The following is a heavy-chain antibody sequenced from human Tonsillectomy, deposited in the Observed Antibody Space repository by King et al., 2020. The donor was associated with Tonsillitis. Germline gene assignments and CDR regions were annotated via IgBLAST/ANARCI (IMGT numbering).Heavy chain of an antibody. J-gene: IGHJ4*02. CDR2: IYYSGST. V-gene: IGHV4-39*07. D-gene: IGHD3-3*01. CDR1: GGSISSSSYY. Sequence: QLQESGPGLVKPSETLSLTCTVSGGSISSSSYYWGWIRQPPGKGLEWIGSIYYSGSTYYNPSLKSRVTISVDTSKNQFSLKLSSVTAADTAVYYCARAFFGGAFVGVQNWGSVDYWGQGTLVTVSS. CDR3: ARAFFGGAFVGVQNWGSVDY.